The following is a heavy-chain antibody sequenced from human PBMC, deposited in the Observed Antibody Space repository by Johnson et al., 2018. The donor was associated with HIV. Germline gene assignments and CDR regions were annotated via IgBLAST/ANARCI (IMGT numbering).Heavy chain of an antibody. CDR2: ISSSGSTI. J-gene: IGHJ3*02. CDR1: GFTFSDYY. D-gene: IGHD4-23*01. V-gene: IGHV3-11*04. Sequence: MQLVESGGGVVRPGGSLRLSCAASGFTFSDYYMSWIRQAPGKGLEWVSYISSSGSTIYYADSVKGRFTISRDNAKNSLYLQMNSLRAEDTAGYCCARRTVVSPGAFDIWGQGTMVTVSS. CDR3: ARRTVVSPGAFDI.